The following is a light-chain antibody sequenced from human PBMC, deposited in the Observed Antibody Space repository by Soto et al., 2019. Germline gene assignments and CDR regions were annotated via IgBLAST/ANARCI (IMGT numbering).Light chain of an antibody. Sequence: QSVLTQPPSVSGSPGQSVTISCIGASSDVGSYNRVSWYQQPPGTAPKLIIYEGYTRPSGVPDRFSASKSGNTASLTISGLQAEDEADYYCNSYTISDTYVFGTGTKVTVL. V-gene: IGLV2-18*02. J-gene: IGLJ1*01. CDR2: EGY. CDR1: SSDVGSYNR. CDR3: NSYTISDTYV.